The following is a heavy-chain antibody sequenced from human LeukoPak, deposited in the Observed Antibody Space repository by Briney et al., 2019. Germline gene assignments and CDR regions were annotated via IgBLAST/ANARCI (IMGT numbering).Heavy chain of an antibody. CDR2: IIPIFGTA. CDR1: GGTFSSYA. V-gene: IGHV1-69*05. Sequence: GSSVKVSCEASGGTFSSYAISWARQAPGQGLEWMGRIIPIFGTANYAQKFQGRVTITTDESTSTAYMELSSLRSEDTAVYYCARDRIVGARPNGAFDIWGQGTMVTVSS. CDR3: ARDRIVGARPNGAFDI. J-gene: IGHJ3*02. D-gene: IGHD1-26*01.